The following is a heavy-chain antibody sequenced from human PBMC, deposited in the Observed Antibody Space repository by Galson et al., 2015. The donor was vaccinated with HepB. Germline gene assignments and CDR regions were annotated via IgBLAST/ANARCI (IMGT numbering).Heavy chain of an antibody. J-gene: IGHJ6*03. D-gene: IGHD2-15*01. V-gene: IGHV1-18*01. CDR3: GREEIVVSTGATSLKYHYYMDV. CDR2: ISAHNGNT. Sequence: SVKVSCKASGHTATTYGVSWVRQAPGQGLEWMGWISAHNGNTNYAQKFRDRVTMTTDTSTSTAYMELRSLRSDDTAVYYCGREEIVVSTGATSLKYHYYMDVWGKGTSVTVSS. CDR1: GHTATTYG.